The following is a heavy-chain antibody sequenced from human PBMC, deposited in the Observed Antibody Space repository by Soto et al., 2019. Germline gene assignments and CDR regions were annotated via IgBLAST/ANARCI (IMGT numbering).Heavy chain of an antibody. D-gene: IGHD2-21*01. CDR1: GFTFSSYA. Sequence: PGGSLRLSCAASGFTFSSYAMTWVRQAPGKGLEWISSISDGADGTYYADSVKGRFTISRDSSKNTLSLQMNSLRADDTAVYYCVKGSIGSAPALAYWAQGTLVTVSS. CDR3: VKGSIGSAPALAY. V-gene: IGHV3-23*01. J-gene: IGHJ1*01. CDR2: ISDGADGT.